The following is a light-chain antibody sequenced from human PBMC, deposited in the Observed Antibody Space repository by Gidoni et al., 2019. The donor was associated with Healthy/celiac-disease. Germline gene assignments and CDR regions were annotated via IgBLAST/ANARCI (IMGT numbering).Light chain of an antibody. V-gene: IGLV2-14*03. Sequence: QSAPTQPASVSGSPGQSITISCTGTSSDVGGYNYVSWYQKQPGKAPKLMIYDVSNRPSGVSNRFSGSKSGNTASLTISGLQAEDEADYYCSSYTSSSTPWVFGGGTKL. J-gene: IGLJ3*02. CDR3: SSYTSSSTPWV. CDR2: DVS. CDR1: SSDVGGYNY.